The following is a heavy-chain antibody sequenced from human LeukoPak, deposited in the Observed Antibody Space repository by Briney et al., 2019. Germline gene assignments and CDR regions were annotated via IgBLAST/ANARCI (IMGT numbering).Heavy chain of an antibody. V-gene: IGHV1-18*01. J-gene: IGHJ4*02. D-gene: IGHD6-19*01. CDR1: GYTFTKYG. CDR2: ISGYNGNT. CDR3: ARDSSGWSQGVDS. Sequence: AAVKVSCKAAGYTFTKYGISWVRQAPGQGLEWMGWISGYNGNTNYAQQFLGRVTMTKYTPTSTAYMELKSLTSDDTAVYYCARDSSGWSQGVDSWGQGTLVTVSS.